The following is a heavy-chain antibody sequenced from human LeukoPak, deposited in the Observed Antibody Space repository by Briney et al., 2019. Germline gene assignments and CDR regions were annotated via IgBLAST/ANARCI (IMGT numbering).Heavy chain of an antibody. V-gene: IGHV4-59*08. CDR2: IYYSGST. J-gene: IGHJ4*02. CDR1: GGSISSYY. CDR3: ASTSLAAAGSLNFDY. D-gene: IGHD6-13*01. Sequence: SETLSLTCTVSGGSISSYYWSWIRQPPGKGLEWIGYIYYSGSTNYNPSLKSRVTISVDTSKNQFPLKLSSVTAADTAVYYCASTSLAAAGSLNFDYWGQGTLVTVSS.